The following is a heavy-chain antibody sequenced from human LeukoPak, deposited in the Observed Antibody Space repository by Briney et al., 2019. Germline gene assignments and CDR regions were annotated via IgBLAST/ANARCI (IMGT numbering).Heavy chain of an antibody. J-gene: IGHJ6*03. Sequence: LRASVKVSCKASGGTFSSYAISWVRQAPGQGLEWMGGIIAIFGTANYAQTFQGRVTITADESTSTAYMELSSLRSEDTAVYYCARAREVVPAAMYYYYMDVWGKGTTVTISS. CDR3: ARAREVVPAAMYYYYMDV. V-gene: IGHV1-69*01. D-gene: IGHD2-2*01. CDR2: IIAIFGTA. CDR1: GGTFSSYA.